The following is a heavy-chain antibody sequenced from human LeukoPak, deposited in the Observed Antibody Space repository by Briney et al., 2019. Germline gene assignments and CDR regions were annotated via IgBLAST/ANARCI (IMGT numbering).Heavy chain of an antibody. V-gene: IGHV4-59*01. D-gene: IGHD1-26*01. CDR2: SYSGGNA. CDR1: GASTSAYY. CDR3: AHPKRGGGDYINPFAV. Sequence: PSETLSLTCTVSGASTSAYYWSWIRQPPGKGLEWIGYSYSGGNANYNPSLKTRVTISIDTSGTQFSLRLTSVPAAAPAVYFCAHPKRGGGDYINPFAVWGQGTLVTISS. J-gene: IGHJ3*01.